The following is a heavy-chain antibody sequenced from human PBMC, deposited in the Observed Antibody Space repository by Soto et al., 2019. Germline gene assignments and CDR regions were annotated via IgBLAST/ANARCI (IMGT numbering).Heavy chain of an antibody. V-gene: IGHV1-69*06. CDR2: ITPIFGTA. D-gene: IGHD1-26*01. CDR3: ARDRLWELPTWSSDAFDI. J-gene: IGHJ3*02. CDR1: GGTFSSYA. Sequence: SVKVSCKTSGGTFSSYAISWVRQAPGQGLEWMGGITPIFGTANYAQKFQGRVTITADKSTSTAYMELSSLRSEDTAVYYCARDRLWELPTWSSDAFDIWGQGTMVTVSS.